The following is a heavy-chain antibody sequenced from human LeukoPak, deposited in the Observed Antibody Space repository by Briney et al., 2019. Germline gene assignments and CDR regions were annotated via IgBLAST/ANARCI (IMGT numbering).Heavy chain of an antibody. CDR1: GYTFTSYG. CDR2: ISAYNGKT. V-gene: IGHV1-18*01. J-gene: IGHJ6*03. D-gene: IGHD1-20*01. CDR3: AREGLNWKADYYYYYMDV. Sequence: ASVKVSCKASGYTFTSYGISWVRQAPGQGLEWMGWISAYNGKTNYAQKLQGRVTMTTDTSTSTAYMELRSPRSDGTAVYYCAREGLNWKADYYYYYMDVWGKGTTVTVSS.